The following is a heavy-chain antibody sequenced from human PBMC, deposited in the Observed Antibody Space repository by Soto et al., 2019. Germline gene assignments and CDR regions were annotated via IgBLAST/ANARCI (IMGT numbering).Heavy chain of an antibody. J-gene: IGHJ4*02. D-gene: IGHD3-10*01. V-gene: IGHV3-23*01. CDR3: AKDHLVWFGELLPEYYFDY. CDR1: GFTFSSYA. CDR2: ISGSGGST. Sequence: EVQLLEAGGGLVQPGGSLRLSCAASGFTFSSYAMSWVRQAPGKGLEWVSAISGSGGSTYYADSVKGRFTISRDNSKNTLYLQMNRLRAEDTAVYYCAKDHLVWFGELLPEYYFDYWGQGTLVTVSS.